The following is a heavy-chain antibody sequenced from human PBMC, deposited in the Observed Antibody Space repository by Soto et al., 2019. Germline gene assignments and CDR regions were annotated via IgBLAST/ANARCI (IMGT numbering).Heavy chain of an antibody. D-gene: IGHD6-13*01. CDR1: GGSISSGGYY. CDR2: IYYSGST. V-gene: IGHV4-31*03. J-gene: IGHJ2*01. CDR3: ARIMRQQPRYFDL. Sequence: QVQLQESGPGLVKPSQTLSLTCTVSGGSISSGGYYWSWIRQHPGKGLEWIGYIYYSGSTYYNPSLKGRVTISVDTSKNQFSLKLSSVTAADTAVYYCARIMRQQPRYFDLWGRGTLVTVSS.